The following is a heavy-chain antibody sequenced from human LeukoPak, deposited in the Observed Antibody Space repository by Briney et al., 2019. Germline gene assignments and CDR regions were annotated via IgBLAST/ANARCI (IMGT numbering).Heavy chain of an antibody. CDR2: IKQDGSEV. D-gene: IGHD5-18*01. CDR1: GLTFSSYW. J-gene: IGHJ4*02. V-gene: IGHV3-7*01. CDR3: AREGYSFFDY. Sequence: GGSLRLSCAASGLTFSSYWMTWVRQAPGKGLEWVANIKQDGSEVYYVDSVKGRFTISRDNAKNSLYLQMNSLRAEDTAVYYCAREGYSFFDYWGQGTLVTVSS.